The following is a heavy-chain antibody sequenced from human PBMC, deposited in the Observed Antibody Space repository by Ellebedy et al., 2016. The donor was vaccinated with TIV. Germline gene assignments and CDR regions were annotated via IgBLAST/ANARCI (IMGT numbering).Heavy chain of an antibody. J-gene: IGHJ4*02. V-gene: IGHV1-69*04. D-gene: IGHD6-19*01. CDR2: IIPILGIA. CDR1: GGTFSSYA. Sequence: ASVKVSCKASGGTFSSYAISWVRQAPGQGLEWMGRIIPILGIANYAQKFQGRVTITADKSTSTAYMELSSLRSEDTAVYYCAREENSSGWYESISHFDYWGQGTLVTVSS. CDR3: AREENSSGWYESISHFDY.